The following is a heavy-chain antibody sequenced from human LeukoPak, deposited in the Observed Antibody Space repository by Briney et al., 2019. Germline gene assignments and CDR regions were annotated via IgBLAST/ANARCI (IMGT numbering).Heavy chain of an antibody. J-gene: IGHJ4*02. CDR1: GFTVSSNY. CDR3: AKDRSGSYSQGLDY. V-gene: IGHV3-66*01. Sequence: GGSLRLSCAASGFTVSSNYMSWVRQAPGKGLEWVSVIYSGGSTYYADSVKGRFTISRDNSKNTLYLQMNSLRAEDTAVFYCAKDRSGSYSQGLDYWGQGTLVTVSS. D-gene: IGHD1-26*01. CDR2: IYSGGST.